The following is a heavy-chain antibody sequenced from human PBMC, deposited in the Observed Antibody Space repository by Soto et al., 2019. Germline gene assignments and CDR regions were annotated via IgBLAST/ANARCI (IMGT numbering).Heavy chain of an antibody. J-gene: IGHJ6*02. CDR3: ARDIFRGGLERLLGSYYRMAV. CDR1: GDSVSSNSAA. D-gene: IGHD2-15*01. Sequence: PSQTLSLTCAISGDSVSSNSAAWNWIRQSPSRGLEWLGRTYYRSKWYNDYAVSVKSRITINPDTSKNQFSLQLNSVTPEDTAVYYCARDIFRGGLERLLGSYYRMAVWGQGTTVTVSS. CDR2: TYYRSKWYN. V-gene: IGHV6-1*01.